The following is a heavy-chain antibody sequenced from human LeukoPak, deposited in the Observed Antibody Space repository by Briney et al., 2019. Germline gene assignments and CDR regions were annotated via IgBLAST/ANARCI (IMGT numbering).Heavy chain of an antibody. CDR1: GFTFGSYA. CDR2: ISNDGSNK. CDR3: ARDYSGNYYKGFDY. J-gene: IGHJ4*02. Sequence: GGSLRLSCAASGFTFGSYAMHWVRQAPGKGLEWVAVISNDGSNKYYADSVKGRFTISRDNSKNTLSLQMNSLRAEDTAVYHCARDYSGNYYKGFDYWGQGTLVTVSS. D-gene: IGHD1-26*01. V-gene: IGHV3-30-3*01.